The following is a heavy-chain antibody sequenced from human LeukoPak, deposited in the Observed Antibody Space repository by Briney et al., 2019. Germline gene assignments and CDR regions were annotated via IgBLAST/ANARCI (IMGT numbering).Heavy chain of an antibody. CDR2: IYYSGST. V-gene: IGHV4-39*07. Sequence: SETLSLTCTVSGGSIGSSIYYWGWIRQPPGKGLEWIGNIYYSGSTYYNPSLKSRVTISIDTSKNQFSLKLSSVTAADTAVYYCARVLMSATMVRGVDYYYYYMDVWGKGTTVTVSS. D-gene: IGHD3-10*01. J-gene: IGHJ6*03. CDR1: GGSIGSSIYY. CDR3: ARVLMSATMVRGVDYYYYYMDV.